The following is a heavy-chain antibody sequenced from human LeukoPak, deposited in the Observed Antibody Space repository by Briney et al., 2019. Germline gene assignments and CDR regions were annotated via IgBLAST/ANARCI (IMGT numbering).Heavy chain of an antibody. Sequence: GGSLRLSCAASGFTFNSYWMHWVRQAPGKGLEWVANIKQDGSEKYYVDSVKGRFTISRDNAKNSVYLQMNGLRAEDTAVYYCARQLGGSGSYWGQGTLVTVSS. D-gene: IGHD3-10*01. CDR2: IKQDGSEK. V-gene: IGHV3-7*01. CDR1: GFTFNSYW. CDR3: ARQLGGSGSY. J-gene: IGHJ4*02.